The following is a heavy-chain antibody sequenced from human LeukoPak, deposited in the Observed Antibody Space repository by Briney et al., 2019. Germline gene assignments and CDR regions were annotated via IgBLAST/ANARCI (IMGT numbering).Heavy chain of an antibody. Sequence: ASVKVSCKVSGYTLTELSMHWVRQAPGKGLEWMGWISAYNGNTNYAQKLQGRVTMTTDTSTSTAYMELRSLRSDDTAVYYCASRVRYYYDRGAFDIWGQGTMVTVSS. J-gene: IGHJ3*02. CDR1: GYTLTELS. CDR2: ISAYNGNT. V-gene: IGHV1-18*01. D-gene: IGHD3-22*01. CDR3: ASRVRYYYDRGAFDI.